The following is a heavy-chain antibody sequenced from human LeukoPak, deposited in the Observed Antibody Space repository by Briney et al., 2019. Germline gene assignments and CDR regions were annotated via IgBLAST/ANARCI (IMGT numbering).Heavy chain of an antibody. V-gene: IGHV1-18*01. J-gene: IGHJ4*02. CDR1: GYTFINCG. CDR2: ISGYNGDT. Sequence: ASVKVSCKASGYTFINCGISWVRQAPGQGLEWMGWISGYNGDTNYAQKLQGRVSVTTDISTSTAYMELRSLRSDDTAVYYCARDRVSVTGVFDNWGQGTLVTVSS. CDR3: ARDRVSVTGVFDN. D-gene: IGHD6-19*01.